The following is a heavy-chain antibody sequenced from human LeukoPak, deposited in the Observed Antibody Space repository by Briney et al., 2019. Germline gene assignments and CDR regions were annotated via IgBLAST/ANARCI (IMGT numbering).Heavy chain of an antibody. CDR2: VYPADSDT. D-gene: IGHD3-10*01. Sequence: GESLKISCKGSGYSFTNYWIAWVRQMPGKGLEWMGIVYPADSDTKYSPSFQGQVTISADKSISTAYLQWSSLKASDTAMYYCARTRYYGSGSYHYMDVWGKGTTVTVSS. V-gene: IGHV5-51*01. CDR1: GYSFTNYW. CDR3: ARTRYYGSGSYHYMDV. J-gene: IGHJ6*03.